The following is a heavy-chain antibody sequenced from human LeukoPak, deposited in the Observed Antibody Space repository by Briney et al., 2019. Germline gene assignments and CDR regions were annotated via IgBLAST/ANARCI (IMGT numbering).Heavy chain of an antibody. CDR1: GFTFSSYA. V-gene: IGHV3-23*01. Sequence: GGSLRLSCEASGFTFSSYAMSWVRQAPGKGLEWVSCLSGGGGTTFYPDSVKGRFTFSRDNSKNTLYPQMNSLRAEDTAIYYCARVRLQPSYYFDFWGQGTLVTVSS. D-gene: IGHD5-18*01. J-gene: IGHJ4*02. CDR3: ARVRLQPSYYFDF. CDR2: LSGGGGTT.